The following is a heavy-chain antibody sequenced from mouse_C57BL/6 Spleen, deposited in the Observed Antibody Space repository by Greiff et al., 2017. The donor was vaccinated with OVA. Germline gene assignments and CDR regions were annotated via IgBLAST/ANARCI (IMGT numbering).Heavy chain of an antibody. V-gene: IGHV1-59*01. J-gene: IGHJ2*01. CDR3: ARPGGNGY. Sequence: QVQLQQPGAELVRPGTSVKLSCKASGYTFTSYWMHWVKQRPGQGLEWIGVIDPSDSYTNYNQKFKGKATLTVDTSSSTAYMQLSSLTSEDSAVYYCARPGGNGYWGQGTTLTVSS. CDR1: GYTFTSYW. CDR2: IDPSDSYT. D-gene: IGHD3-1*01.